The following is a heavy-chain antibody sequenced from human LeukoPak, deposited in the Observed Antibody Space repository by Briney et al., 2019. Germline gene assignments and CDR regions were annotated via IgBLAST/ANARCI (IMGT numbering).Heavy chain of an antibody. CDR3: ARGYGGNRDY. J-gene: IGHJ4*02. CDR1: GGSISSYY. V-gene: IGHV4-59*01. D-gene: IGHD4-23*01. CDR2: IYYSGST. Sequence: PSETLSLTCTVSGGSISSYYWSWIRQPPGKGLEWIGYIYYSGSTNYNPSLKSRVTISVDTSKNQFSLKLSSVTAADPAVYYCARGYGGNRDYWGQGTLVTVSS.